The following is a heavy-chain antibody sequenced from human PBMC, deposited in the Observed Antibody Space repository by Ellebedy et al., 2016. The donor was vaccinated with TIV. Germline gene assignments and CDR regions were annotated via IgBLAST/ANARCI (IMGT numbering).Heavy chain of an antibody. CDR2: LNSDGSST. CDR3: ARNRYCSAGDCYALGY. Sequence: PGGSLRLSCAASGFTFSNYWMHWVRQAPGKGLVWVSRLNSDGSSTIYADSVKGRFTISRDNVKNTLYLQMNSLRAEDTAVYYCARNRYCSAGDCYALGYWGQGTLVTVSS. CDR1: GFTFSNYW. D-gene: IGHD2-15*01. V-gene: IGHV3-74*01. J-gene: IGHJ4*02.